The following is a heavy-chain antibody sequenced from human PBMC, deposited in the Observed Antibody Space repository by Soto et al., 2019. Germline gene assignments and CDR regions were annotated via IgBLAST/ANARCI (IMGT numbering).Heavy chain of an antibody. V-gene: IGHV3-23*01. Sequence: EVQLLESGGGLVQPGGSLRLSCAASGFTVSNYAMSWLRQPPGKGLEWVSAISGSGDRTYYADSVKGRFTISRDNSKNTLYLQINSLRAEDSAVYYCVKERSGHSYADSWGQGTLVTVSS. J-gene: IGHJ4*02. D-gene: IGHD5-18*01. CDR1: GFTVSNYA. CDR2: ISGSGDRT. CDR3: VKERSGHSYADS.